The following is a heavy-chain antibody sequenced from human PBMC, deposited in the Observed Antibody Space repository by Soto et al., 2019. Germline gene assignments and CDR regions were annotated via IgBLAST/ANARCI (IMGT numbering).Heavy chain of an antibody. D-gene: IGHD3-9*01. J-gene: IGHJ4*02. CDR1: GFTFSSYA. V-gene: IGHV3-23*01. CDR2: ISGSGGST. CDR3: ARDLGLRYFDWSFDY. Sequence: PGGSLRLSCAASGFTFSSYAMSWVRQAPGKGLEWVSAISGSGGSTYYADSVKGRFTISRDNSKNTLYLQMNSLRAEDTAVYYCARDLGLRYFDWSFDYWGQGTLVTVSS.